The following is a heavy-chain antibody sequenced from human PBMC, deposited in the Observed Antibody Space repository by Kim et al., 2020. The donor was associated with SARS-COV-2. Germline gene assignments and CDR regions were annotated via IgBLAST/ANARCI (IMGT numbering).Heavy chain of an antibody. V-gene: IGHV3-23*01. Sequence: GGSLRLSCAASGFTFSSYAMSWVRQAPGKGLEWVSALSGSGGSTYYADSVRGRFIISRDNSRNTLNLQMNSLRSDDTAVYYCAKRPRGDGRYYYHFDYWG. D-gene: IGHD1-26*01. J-gene: IGHJ4*01. CDR2: LSGSGGST. CDR3: AKRPRGDGRYYYHFDY. CDR1: GFTFSSYA.